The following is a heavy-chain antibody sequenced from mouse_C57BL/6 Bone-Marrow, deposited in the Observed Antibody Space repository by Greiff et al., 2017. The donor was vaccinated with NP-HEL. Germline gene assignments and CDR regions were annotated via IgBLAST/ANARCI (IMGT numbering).Heavy chain of an antibody. CDR2: IDPENGDT. D-gene: IGHD1-1*01. CDR1: GFNIKDDY. J-gene: IGHJ2*01. Sequence: DVQLQESGAELVRPGASVKLSCTASGFNIKDDYMHWVKQRPEQGLEWIGWIDPENGDTEYASKFQGKATITADTSSNTAYLQLSSLTSEDTAVYYCTTCAYGSFYYFDYGGQGTTLTVSS. CDR3: TTCAYGSFYYFDY. V-gene: IGHV14-4*01.